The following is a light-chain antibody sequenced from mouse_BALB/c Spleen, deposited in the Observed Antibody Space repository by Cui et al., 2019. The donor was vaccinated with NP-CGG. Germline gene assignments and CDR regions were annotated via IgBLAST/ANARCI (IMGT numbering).Light chain of an antibody. CDR1: TGAVTTSNY. J-gene: IGLJ1*01. CDR2: GTN. Sequence: QAVFTQESALTTSPGETVTLTCRSSTGAVTTSNYANWVQEKPDHLFTGLIGGTNNRTPGVPARFSGSLIGDRAALTITGAQTEDEAIYFCALWYSNHWVFGRGTKLTVL. CDR3: ALWYSNHWV. V-gene: IGLV1*01.